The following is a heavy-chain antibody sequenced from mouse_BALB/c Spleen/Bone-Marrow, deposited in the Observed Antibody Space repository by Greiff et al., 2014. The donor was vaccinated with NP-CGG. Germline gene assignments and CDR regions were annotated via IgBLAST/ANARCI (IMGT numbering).Heavy chain of an antibody. D-gene: IGHD2-10*02. J-gene: IGHJ2*01. Sequence: QVHVKQSGAELVKPGASVKLSCKTSGYTFTSYWIQWGKQRPGQGLGWIGEIFPGTVTPYYNEKFKGKATLTIDTSSSTASMQLSSLTSEDSAVYFCARRGYGYLDYWGQGTTLTVSS. V-gene: IGHV1S132*01. CDR2: IFPGTVTP. CDR1: GYTFTSYW. CDR3: ARRGYGYLDY.